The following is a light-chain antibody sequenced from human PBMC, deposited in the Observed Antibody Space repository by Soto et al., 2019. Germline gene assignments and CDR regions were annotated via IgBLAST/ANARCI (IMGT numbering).Light chain of an antibody. J-gene: IGKJ4*01. CDR2: DAS. Sequence: DIQLTQSPSSLSASVGETVTVTCQASQDISVYLNWYQEKPGKAPTLLIYDASNLKTGVPSRFSGSGSGTDFTFTISSLQPEDIATYYCQQYDNLPLTFGGGTKVDIK. V-gene: IGKV1-33*01. CDR1: QDISVY. CDR3: QQYDNLPLT.